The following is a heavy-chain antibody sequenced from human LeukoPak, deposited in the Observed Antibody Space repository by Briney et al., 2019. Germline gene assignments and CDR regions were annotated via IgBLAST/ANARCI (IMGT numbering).Heavy chain of an antibody. Sequence: VASVTVSCTASGGTFSSYAISWVRQAPGQGLEWMGGIIPIFGTANYAQKFQGRVTITADESTSTAYMGLSSLRSEDTAVYYCAREGGYGGNSPAYYFDYWGQGTLVTVSS. J-gene: IGHJ4*02. CDR1: GGTFSSYA. V-gene: IGHV1-69*13. CDR3: AREGGYGGNSPAYYFDY. CDR2: IIPIFGTA. D-gene: IGHD4-23*01.